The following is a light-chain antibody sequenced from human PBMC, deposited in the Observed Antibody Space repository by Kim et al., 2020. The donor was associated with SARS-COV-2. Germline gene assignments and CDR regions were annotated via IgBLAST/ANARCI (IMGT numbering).Light chain of an antibody. CDR2: DTF. CDR1: ENVRNY. J-gene: IGKJ5*01. V-gene: IGKV3-11*01. CDR3: QQRAEWPPIT. Sequence: SPGERATLSCRASENVRNYLAWYQHKPGQAPRLLIYDTFNRAPGIPARFSGSGSGTDFTLTINSLEPEDFAVYYCQQRAEWPPITFGQGTRLEIK.